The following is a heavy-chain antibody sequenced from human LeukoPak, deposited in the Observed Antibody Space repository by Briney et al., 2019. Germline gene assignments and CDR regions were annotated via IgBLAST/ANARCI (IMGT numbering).Heavy chain of an antibody. Sequence: PSETLSLTCAVSGGSISSDGYSWSWIRQPPGKGLEWISYIYHSWSTYYNPSLKSRVTISVDRSKNQFSLKLSSVTAADTAVYYCARSPHPYYYYGMNVWGKGTTVTVSS. CDR1: GGSISSDGYS. V-gene: IGHV4-30-2*01. CDR3: ARSPHPYYYYGMNV. CDR2: IYHSWST. J-gene: IGHJ6*04.